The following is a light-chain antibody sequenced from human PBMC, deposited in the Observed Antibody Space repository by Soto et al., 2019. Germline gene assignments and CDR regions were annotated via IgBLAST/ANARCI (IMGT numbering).Light chain of an antibody. Sequence: QLVLTQSSSASASLGSSVRLTCTLSSGHSSYIIAWHQQQPQKAPRYLMRVEGSGTYNKGSGLPDRFSGSSSGADRYLTISNLQFEDEADYYCEAWDSTTRVFGGGTKLTVL. V-gene: IGLV4-60*02. J-gene: IGLJ3*02. CDR2: VEGSGTY. CDR1: SGHSSYI. CDR3: EAWDSTTRV.